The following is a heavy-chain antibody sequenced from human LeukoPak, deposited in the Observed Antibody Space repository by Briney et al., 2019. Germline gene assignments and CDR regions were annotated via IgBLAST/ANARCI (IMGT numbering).Heavy chain of an antibody. D-gene: IGHD2-21*01. CDR1: GFTFSDYY. V-gene: IGHV3-11*01. CDR3: ARLSYSPLYYYYGMDV. CDR2: ISSSGSTI. J-gene: IGHJ6*02. Sequence: PGGSLRLSCAASGFTFSDYYMSWIRQAPGKGLGWVSYISSSGSTIYYADSVKGRFTISRDNAKNSLYLQMNSLRAEDTAVYYCARLSYSPLYYYYGMDVWGQGTTVTVSS.